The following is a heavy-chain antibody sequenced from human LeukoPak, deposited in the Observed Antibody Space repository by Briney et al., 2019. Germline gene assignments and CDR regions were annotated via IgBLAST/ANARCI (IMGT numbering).Heavy chain of an antibody. CDR2: ISGGGGGT. Sequence: PGGSLRLSCAASGFTFSSYAMSWVRQAPGKGLEWVSAISGGGGGTYYADSVKGRLTISRDNSKNTLYLQMNSLRAEDTAVYYCASKGVVTAMEFDYWGQGTLVTVSS. D-gene: IGHD2-21*02. V-gene: IGHV3-23*01. J-gene: IGHJ4*02. CDR1: GFTFSSYA. CDR3: ASKGVVTAMEFDY.